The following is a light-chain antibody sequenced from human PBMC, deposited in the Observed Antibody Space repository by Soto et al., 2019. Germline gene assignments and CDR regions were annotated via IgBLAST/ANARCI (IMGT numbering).Light chain of an antibody. J-gene: IGKJ1*01. V-gene: IGKV3-20*01. Sequence: EIVLTQSPGNLSLSQGERATLSCRASQSISSSHLAWYQQKPGQAPRLLIYGASNRATGIPDRFSGSGSGTDFTLTISRLEPEDFAVYYCQQYGTSPRTFGQGTKVEIK. CDR1: QSISSSH. CDR3: QQYGTSPRT. CDR2: GAS.